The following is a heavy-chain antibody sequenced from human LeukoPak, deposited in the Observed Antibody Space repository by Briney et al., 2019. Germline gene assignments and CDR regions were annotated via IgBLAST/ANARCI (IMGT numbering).Heavy chain of an antibody. D-gene: IGHD1-26*01. CDR3: ARDGFDGSYYYYCMDV. CDR1: GGPISVYY. Sequence: SETLSLTCTVSGGPISVYYWSWIRQPAGKGLEWIGRIYTSGSTNYNPSLKSRVTMSVDTSKNQFSLKLSSVTAADTAVYYCARDGFDGSYYYYCMDVWGKGTTVTVSS. CDR2: IYTSGST. J-gene: IGHJ6*03. V-gene: IGHV4-4*07.